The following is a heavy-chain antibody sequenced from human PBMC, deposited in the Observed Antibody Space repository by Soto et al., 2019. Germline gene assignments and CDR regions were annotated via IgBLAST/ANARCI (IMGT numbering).Heavy chain of an antibody. CDR3: AKSGSSGWYGWFDP. Sequence: SCATRVNPTQTLTLTFIFSGFSLRTGGVGVGWIRQPPGKALEWLGFIYWNDDKRYSPSLKSRLTITKDTSKDQVVLTMTNMDPVDTATYYCAKSGSSGWYGWFDPWGQGTLGNVA. CDR1: GFSLRTGGVG. CDR2: IYWNDDK. J-gene: IGHJ5*02. V-gene: IGHV2-5*01. D-gene: IGHD6-19*01.